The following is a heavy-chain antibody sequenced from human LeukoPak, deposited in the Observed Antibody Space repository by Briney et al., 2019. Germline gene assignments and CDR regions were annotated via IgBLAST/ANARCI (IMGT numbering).Heavy chain of an antibody. J-gene: IGHJ5*02. V-gene: IGHV3-66*01. CDR1: GFTVSSNY. Sequence: PEGSLRLSCAASGFTVSSNYMSWVRQAPGKGLEWVSVIYSGGSTYYADSVKGRFTISRDNSKNTLYLQMNSLRAEDTAVYYCARDLYGSGSYSPWGQGTLVTVSS. CDR3: ARDLYGSGSYSP. CDR2: IYSGGST. D-gene: IGHD3-10*01.